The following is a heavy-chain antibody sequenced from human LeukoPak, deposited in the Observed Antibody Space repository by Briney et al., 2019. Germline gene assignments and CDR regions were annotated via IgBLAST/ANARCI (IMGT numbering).Heavy chain of an antibody. J-gene: IGHJ1*01. CDR3: ARDLGGIAGS. Sequence: PGGSLRLSCAASGFTFSRYWMHWVRQVPGKGLEWVSRLNEDGRTTTYADPVQGRFTIYRDNSKNTLYLQMNSLRVEDTALYYCARDLGGIAGSWGQGALVTVSS. D-gene: IGHD1-26*01. CDR2: LNEDGRTT. CDR1: GFTFSRYW. V-gene: IGHV3-74*01.